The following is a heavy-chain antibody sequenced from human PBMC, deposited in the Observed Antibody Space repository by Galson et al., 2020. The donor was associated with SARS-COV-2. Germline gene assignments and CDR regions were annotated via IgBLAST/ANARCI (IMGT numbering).Heavy chain of an antibody. J-gene: IGHJ4*02. D-gene: IGHD2-15*01. CDR3: ARHAAYCTGGSCESDFDY. Sequence: SETLSLTCTVSGGSISNYYWSWIRQPPGKGLEWNAFISYSGHTNYRPSLKSRVTISVDTYKNQFSLKLSSVTAADTAVYYCARHAAYCTGGSCESDFDYWGQGTLVTVSS. V-gene: IGHV4-59*08. CDR1: GGSISNYY. CDR2: ISYSGHT.